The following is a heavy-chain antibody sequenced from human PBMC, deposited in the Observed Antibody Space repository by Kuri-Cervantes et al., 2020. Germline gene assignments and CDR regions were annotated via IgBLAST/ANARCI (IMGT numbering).Heavy chain of an antibody. CDR3: AREGRGGNYYMDV. V-gene: IGHV3-30*03. Sequence: GESLKISCAASGFTFSSYGMHWVRQAPGKGLEWVAVISYDGSNKYYADSVKGRFTISRDNSKNTLYLQMNSLRAEDTAVYYCAREGRGGNYYMDVWGKGTTVTVSS. CDR2: ISYDGSNK. J-gene: IGHJ6*03. CDR1: GFTFSSYG.